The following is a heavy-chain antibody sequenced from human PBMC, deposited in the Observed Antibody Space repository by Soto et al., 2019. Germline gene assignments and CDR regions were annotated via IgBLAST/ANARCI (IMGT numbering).Heavy chain of an antibody. J-gene: IGHJ6*02. V-gene: IGHV1-69*12. CDR2: IIPIFGTA. D-gene: IGHD2-15*01. CDR3: ARDDIVVVVAATHNYYYGMDV. CDR1: GGTFSSYA. Sequence: QVQLVQSGAEVKKPGSSVKVSCKASGGTFSSYAISWVRQAPGQGLEWMGGIIPIFGTANYAQKFQGRVTITADESTXXAXMXXSSLRSEDTAVYYCARDDIVVVVAATHNYYYGMDVWGQGTTVTVSS.